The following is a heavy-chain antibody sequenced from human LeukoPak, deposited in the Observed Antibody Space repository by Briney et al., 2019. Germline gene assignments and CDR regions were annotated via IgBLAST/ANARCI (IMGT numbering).Heavy chain of an antibody. CDR1: GFTFSSYA. V-gene: IGHV3-23*01. CDR2: ISGSGGNT. CDR3: AKDLNIYGDYPDY. Sequence: PGGSLRLSCATSGFTFSSYAMSWVRQAPGKGLEWVSGISGSGGNTYYADSVKGRFTISRDNSKNTLYLQMNSLRAEDTAVYYCAKDLNIYGDYPDYWGQGTLVTVSS. D-gene: IGHD4-17*01. J-gene: IGHJ4*02.